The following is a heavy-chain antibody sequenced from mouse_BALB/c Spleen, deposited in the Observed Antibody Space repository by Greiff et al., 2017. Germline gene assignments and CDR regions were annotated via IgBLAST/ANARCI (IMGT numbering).Heavy chain of an antibody. CDR1: GFTFSSYG. D-gene: IGHD2-1*01. Sequence: EVKLVESGGGLVQPGGSLKLSCAASGFTFSSYGMSWVRQTPDKRLELVATINSNGGSTYYPDSVKGRFTISRDNAKNTLYLQMSSLKSEDTAMYYCARGGGKIYYDYYAMDYWGQGTSVTVSS. CDR3: ARGGGKIYYDYYAMDY. CDR2: INSNGGST. V-gene: IGHV5-6-3*01. J-gene: IGHJ4*01.